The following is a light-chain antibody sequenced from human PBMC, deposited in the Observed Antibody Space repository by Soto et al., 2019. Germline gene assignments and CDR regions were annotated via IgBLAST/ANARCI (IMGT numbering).Light chain of an antibody. CDR3: SSYAGSNKLVV. Sequence: QSVLTQPPSASGSSGQSVTISCTGTSSDVGGYNYVSWYQQHPGKAPKLMIYEVSKRPSGVPDRFSGSKSGNTASLTVSGLQAEDEADYYCSSYAGSNKLVVFDGGTQLTVL. V-gene: IGLV2-8*01. CDR1: SSDVGGYNY. J-gene: IGLJ2*01. CDR2: EVS.